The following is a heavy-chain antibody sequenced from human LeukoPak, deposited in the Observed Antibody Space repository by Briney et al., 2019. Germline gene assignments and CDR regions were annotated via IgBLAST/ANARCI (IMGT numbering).Heavy chain of an antibody. V-gene: IGHV3-20*01. CDR3: ARVSDRGGYNYDAFDI. D-gene: IGHD5-24*01. CDR2: INWNGNTR. CDR1: GFTFSSYA. Sequence: GGSLRLSCAASGFTFSSYAMSWVRQAPGKGLEWVCGINWNGNTRVYADSMKGRFTISRDNAKNSLYLQMNSLGAEDTAFYRCARVSDRGGYNYDAFDIWGQGTMVTVSS. J-gene: IGHJ3*02.